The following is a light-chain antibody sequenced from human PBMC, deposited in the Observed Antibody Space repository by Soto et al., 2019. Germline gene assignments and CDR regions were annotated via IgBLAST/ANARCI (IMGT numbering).Light chain of an antibody. J-gene: IGKJ1*01. CDR3: QQYNTYPRT. V-gene: IGKV1-16*01. CDR2: SAS. CDR1: QAINNN. Sequence: DIRMTQSLSSLSASVGDRVTISCRAGQAINNNLAWFQQKPGKAPKSLIYSASKLRGGVPSRFSGSGSGTDFTLTISSLQPEDFATYYCQQYNTYPRTFGQGTKVDIK.